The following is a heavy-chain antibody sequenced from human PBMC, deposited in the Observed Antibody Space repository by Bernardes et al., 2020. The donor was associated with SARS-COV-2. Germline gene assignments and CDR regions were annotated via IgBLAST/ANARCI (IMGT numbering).Heavy chain of an antibody. CDR2: INHSGST. J-gene: IGHJ4*02. Sequence: ETLSLTCAVYGGSFSGHSWSWLRQSPGKGLEWIGEINHSGSTNYNPSLKSRVIVSADTSKNQFSLKLRSVTAADTAMYYCARGLEGGTIPCFDSWGQGTLVTVSS. CDR1: GGSFSGHS. CDR3: ARGLEGGTIPCFDS. V-gene: IGHV4-34*01. D-gene: IGHD1-26*01.